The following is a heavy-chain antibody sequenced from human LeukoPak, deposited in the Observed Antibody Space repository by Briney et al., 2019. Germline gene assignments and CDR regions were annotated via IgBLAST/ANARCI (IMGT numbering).Heavy chain of an antibody. D-gene: IGHD2-21*02. Sequence: GGSLRLSCAASGFTFTRYWMSWVRQAPGKGLEWVANINENGSEKKYLDSVKGRFTISRDNARNFVYLQLNSLRAEDTAIYYCARDLVVVTGISDYWGQGTLVTVSS. V-gene: IGHV3-7*01. CDR3: ARDLVVVTGISDY. J-gene: IGHJ4*02. CDR1: GFTFTRYW. CDR2: INENGSEK.